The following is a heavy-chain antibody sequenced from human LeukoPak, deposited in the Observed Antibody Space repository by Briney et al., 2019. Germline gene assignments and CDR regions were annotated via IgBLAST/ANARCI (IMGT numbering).Heavy chain of an antibody. V-gene: IGHV3-23*01. Sequence: GGSLRLSCAASGFTFSSYSMNWVRQAPGKGLEWVSAISGSGGSTYYADSVKGRFTISRDNSKNTLYLQMNSLRAEDTAVYAKWGEQQLVAFFDYWGQGTLVTVSS. CDR2: ISGSGGST. D-gene: IGHD6-13*01. CDR1: GFTFSSYS. CDR3: WGEQQLVAFFDY. J-gene: IGHJ4*02.